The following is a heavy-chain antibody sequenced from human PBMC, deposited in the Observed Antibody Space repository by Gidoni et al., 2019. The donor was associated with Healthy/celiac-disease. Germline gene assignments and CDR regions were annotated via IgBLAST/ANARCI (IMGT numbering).Heavy chain of an antibody. V-gene: IGHV3-7*01. CDR2: IKQDGSEK. D-gene: IGHD6-13*01. J-gene: IGHJ5*02. CDR1: GFTFSSYW. CDR3: ARDYSSSWSDWFDP. Sequence: EVQRVESGGVLAHPGESLRRSCPASGFTFSSYWMSWARQAPGKGLEWVANIKQDGSEKYYVDSVKGRFTISRYNAKNSLYLQMNSLRAEDTAVYYCARDYSSSWSDWFDPWGQGTLVTVSS.